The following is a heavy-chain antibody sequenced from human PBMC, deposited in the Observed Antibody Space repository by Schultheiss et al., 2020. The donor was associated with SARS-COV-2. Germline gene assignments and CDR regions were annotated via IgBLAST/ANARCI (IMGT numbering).Heavy chain of an antibody. CDR2: IYYSGST. Sequence: SETLSLTCTVSGGSISSSSYYWGWIRQPPGKGLEWIGSIYYSGSTNYNPSLKSRVTISVDTSKNQFSLKLSSVTAADTAVYYCARDSGSRKGRTLDYWGQGTLVTVSS. V-gene: IGHV4-39*02. J-gene: IGHJ4*02. CDR3: ARDSGSRKGRTLDY. CDR1: GGSISSSSYY. D-gene: IGHD1-26*01.